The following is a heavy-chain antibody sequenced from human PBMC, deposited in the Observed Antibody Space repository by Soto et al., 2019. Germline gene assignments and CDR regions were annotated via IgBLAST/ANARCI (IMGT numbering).Heavy chain of an antibody. CDR2: IIPILRMA. CDR1: GGTFTSYT. D-gene: IGHD3-10*01. Sequence: QVQLAQSGAEVKMPGSSVKVSCTASGGTFTSYTFSWVRQVPGQGLEWMGRIIPILRMADFAQKFQGRVTSNADESTSTVYMKLSSLRSEDTAFYYCATSYGSGSAHFDYWGQGTLVTVS. CDR3: ATSYGSGSAHFDY. V-gene: IGHV1-69*02. J-gene: IGHJ4*02.